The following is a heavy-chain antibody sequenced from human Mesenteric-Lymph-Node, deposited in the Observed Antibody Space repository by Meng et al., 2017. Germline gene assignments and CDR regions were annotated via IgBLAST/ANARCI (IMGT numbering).Heavy chain of an antibody. CDR2: ISGPGTTK. CDR1: GFTFSDYY. D-gene: IGHD3-22*01. J-gene: IGHJ3*02. V-gene: IGHV3-11*04. CDR3: ASNSGYYYDDAFDI. Sequence: GESLKISCTASGFTFSDYYMHWIRQAPGKGLDWLSYISGPGTTKYYADSVTGRFTISRDNSKNTLYLQMNSLRAEDTAVYYCASNSGYYYDDAFDIWGQGTMVTVSS.